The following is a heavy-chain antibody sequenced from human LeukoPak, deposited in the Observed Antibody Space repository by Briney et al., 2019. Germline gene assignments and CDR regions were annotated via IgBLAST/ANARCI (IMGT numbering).Heavy chain of an antibody. Sequence: GGSLRLSRAASGFTFSSYAMSWVRQAPGKGLEWVSAISGSGGSTYYADSVKGRFTISRDNSKNTLYLQMNSLRAEDTAVYYCAKSMVRGVIMAYYFDYWGQGTLVTVSS. CDR3: AKSMVRGVIMAYYFDY. J-gene: IGHJ4*02. D-gene: IGHD3-10*01. V-gene: IGHV3-23*01. CDR1: GFTFSSYA. CDR2: ISGSGGST.